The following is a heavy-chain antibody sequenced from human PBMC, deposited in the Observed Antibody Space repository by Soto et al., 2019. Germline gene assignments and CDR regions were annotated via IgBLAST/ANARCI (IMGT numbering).Heavy chain of an antibody. CDR3: ARDSASSGVFT. CDR2: ISRSGTT. Sequence: LSLPCAVTGGSISSSNWWTWVRQPPGEGLEWVGEISRSGTTNYKPSLKSRVSISVDKSRNEFSLNLGSVTAADTAMYYCARDSASSGVFTWGQGTMVTV. V-gene: IGHV4-4*02. D-gene: IGHD6-19*01. CDR1: GGSISSSNW. J-gene: IGHJ3*01.